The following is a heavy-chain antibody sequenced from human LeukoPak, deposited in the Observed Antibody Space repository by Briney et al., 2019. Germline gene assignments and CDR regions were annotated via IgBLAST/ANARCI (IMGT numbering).Heavy chain of an antibody. Sequence: GASVKVSCKASGHTFTCYYMHWVRQAPGQGLEWMGWINPNSGGTNYAQKFQGRVTMTRDTTISTAYMELSSLRSEDTAVYYCARRLYGSGSYYVAFDIWGQGTMVTVSS. D-gene: IGHD3-10*01. CDR3: ARRLYGSGSYYVAFDI. V-gene: IGHV1-2*02. CDR2: INPNSGGT. CDR1: GHTFTCYY. J-gene: IGHJ3*02.